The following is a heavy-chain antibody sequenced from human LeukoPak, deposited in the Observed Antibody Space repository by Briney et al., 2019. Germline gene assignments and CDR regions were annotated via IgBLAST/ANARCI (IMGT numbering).Heavy chain of an antibody. J-gene: IGHJ5*02. CDR3: ARDSLTATDP. CDR2: IYTSGST. CDR1: GGSISSGSYY. D-gene: IGHD1-26*01. Sequence: NPSETLSLTCTVSGGSISSGSYYWSWIRQPAGKGLEWIGRIYTSGSTNYNPSLKSRVTISVDTSKNQFSLKLSSVTAADTAVYYCARDSLTATDPWGQGTLVTVSS. V-gene: IGHV4-61*02.